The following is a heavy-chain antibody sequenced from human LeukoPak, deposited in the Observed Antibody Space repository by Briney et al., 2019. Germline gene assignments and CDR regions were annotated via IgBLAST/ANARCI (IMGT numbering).Heavy chain of an antibody. V-gene: IGHV5-51*01. J-gene: IGHJ4*02. CDR2: IYPDDSDT. CDR3: AIMGNGGSRHLLIWDY. D-gene: IGHD2-15*01. CDR1: GYSFTSYW. Sequence: GESLKISCKGSGYSFTSYWIGWVRQMPGKGLEWMGIIYPDDSDTRYSPSFQGQVTISADKSISTAYLQWSSLTASDTAMYYCAIMGNGGSRHLLIWDYWGQGTLVTVSS.